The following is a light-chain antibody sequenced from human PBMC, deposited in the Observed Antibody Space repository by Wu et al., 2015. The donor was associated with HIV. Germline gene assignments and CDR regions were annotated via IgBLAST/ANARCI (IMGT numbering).Light chain of an antibody. V-gene: IGKV3-15*01. J-gene: IGKJ2*01. CDR1: QSVSSK. Sequence: EIVMTQSPGTLSVSPGERATLSCRASQSVSSKLAWYQQRPGQAPRLLIYGASTRATGTPARFSGSGSGTEFTLTISSLQSEDFAAYYCQQYNDWPFYTFGQGTKLEIK. CDR2: GAS. CDR3: QQYNDWPFYT.